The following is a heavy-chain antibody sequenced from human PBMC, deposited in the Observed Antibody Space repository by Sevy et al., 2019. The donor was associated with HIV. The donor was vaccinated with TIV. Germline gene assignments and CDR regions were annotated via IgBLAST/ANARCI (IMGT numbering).Heavy chain of an antibody. Sequence: GESLKISCKASGYSFTKYWIGWVRQMPGKGLECMGIINPGDSDTRYSPSFQGQVPISADKSVSTAYLQWISLKASDTAMYNGPLLRVVGGSYYPFDYWGQGTLVTVSS. CDR3: PLLRVVGGSYYPFDY. D-gene: IGHD3-10*01. CDR2: INPGDSDT. CDR1: GYSFTKYW. J-gene: IGHJ4*02. V-gene: IGHV5-51*01.